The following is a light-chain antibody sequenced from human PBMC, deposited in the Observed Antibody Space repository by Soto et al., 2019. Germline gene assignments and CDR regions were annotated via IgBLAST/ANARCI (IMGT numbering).Light chain of an antibody. CDR1: QSLLHITGETF. CDR2: EVS. CDR3: QQYDSSPRT. Sequence: DVVMTQTPLSLSFAPGQPASISCKSSQSLLHITGETFLFWYLQKPGQSPQLLIYEVSTRVSGIPDRFSGSGSGTDFTLTISRLEPEDFAVYYCQQYDSSPRTFGQGTKVDIK. J-gene: IGKJ1*01. V-gene: IGKV2-29*01.